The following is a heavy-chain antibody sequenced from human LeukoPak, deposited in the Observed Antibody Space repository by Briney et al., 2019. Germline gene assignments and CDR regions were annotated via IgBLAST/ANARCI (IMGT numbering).Heavy chain of an antibody. CDR2: INSDGSTT. CDR3: ARVYTAFD. Sequence: GGSLRLSCAASGFTFSSYWMHWVRQGPRKGLVWVSRINSDGSTTIYADSVKGRFTISRDNAKNTLYLQMNSLRAEDTAVYYCARVYTAFDWGQGTLVTVSS. J-gene: IGHJ4*02. D-gene: IGHD5-18*01. V-gene: IGHV3-74*01. CDR1: GFTFSSYW.